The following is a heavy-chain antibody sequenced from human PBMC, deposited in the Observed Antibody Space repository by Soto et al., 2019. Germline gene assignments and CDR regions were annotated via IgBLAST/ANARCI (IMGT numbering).Heavy chain of an antibody. Sequence: QVQLQESGPGLVKPSGTLSLTCAVSGGSISSSNWWSWVRQPPGKGLEWIGEIYHSGSTSYNPSLKSSVSISVDKSKNQFSLNLSSVTAADTAVYYCARAYAGTRPFDYWGQGTLVTVSS. CDR2: IYHSGST. D-gene: IGHD1-26*01. V-gene: IGHV4-4*02. CDR1: GGSISSSNW. J-gene: IGHJ4*02. CDR3: ARAYAGTRPFDY.